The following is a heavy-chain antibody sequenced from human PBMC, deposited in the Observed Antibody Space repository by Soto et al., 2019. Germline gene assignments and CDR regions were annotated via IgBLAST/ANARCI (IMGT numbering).Heavy chain of an antibody. Sequence: QVQLVESGGGVVQPGRSLRLSCAASGFTFSSYGMHWVRQAPGKGLEWVAVIWYDGSNKYYADSVKGRFTISRDNSKNTLYLQMNSLRAEDTAVYYCARDPPTPGGSQYYYYGMDVWGQGTTVTVSS. CDR3: ARDPPTPGGSQYYYYGMDV. CDR2: IWYDGSNK. D-gene: IGHD3-10*01. J-gene: IGHJ6*02. CDR1: GFTFSSYG. V-gene: IGHV3-33*01.